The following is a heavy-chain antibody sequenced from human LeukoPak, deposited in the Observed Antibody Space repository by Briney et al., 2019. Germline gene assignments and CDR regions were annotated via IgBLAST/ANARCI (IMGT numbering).Heavy chain of an antibody. CDR1: GFTFSDYY. Sequence: PGGSLSLSCVASGFTFSDYYMSWIRQATGKGLEWASYISSSGNNIYYADSVKGRFTISRNNAKNSLYLQMNSLRAEDTAVYYCARVAGGGVLFYFDYWGQGTLVTVSS. CDR3: ARVAGGGVLFYFDY. V-gene: IGHV3-11*01. CDR2: ISSSGNNI. D-gene: IGHD1-26*01. J-gene: IGHJ4*02.